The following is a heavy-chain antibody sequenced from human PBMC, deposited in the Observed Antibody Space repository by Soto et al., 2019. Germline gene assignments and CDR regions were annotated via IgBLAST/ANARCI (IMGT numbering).Heavy chain of an antibody. Sequence: PSETLSLTCTVSGGSISSYYWSWIRQPPGKGLEWIGYIYYSGSTNYNPSLESRVTISVDTSKNQFSLKLSSVTAADTAVYYCARLDGSSTSCLYDFDYWGQGTLVTVSS. CDR3: ARLDGSSTSCLYDFDY. CDR1: GGSISSYY. J-gene: IGHJ4*02. V-gene: IGHV4-59*01. D-gene: IGHD2-2*01. CDR2: IYYSGST.